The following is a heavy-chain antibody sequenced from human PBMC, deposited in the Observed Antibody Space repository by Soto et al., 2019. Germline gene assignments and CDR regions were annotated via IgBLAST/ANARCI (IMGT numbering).Heavy chain of an antibody. Sequence: GASVKVSCKASGYTFTSYGISWVRQAPGQGLEWMGRIIPILGIANYAQKFQGRVTITADKSTSTAYMELSSLRSEDTAVYYCARDVGVVVGVPAALNWFDPWGQGTLVTVSS. D-gene: IGHD2-2*01. J-gene: IGHJ5*02. CDR2: IIPILGIA. V-gene: IGHV1-69*04. CDR3: ARDVGVVVGVPAALNWFDP. CDR1: GYTFTSYG.